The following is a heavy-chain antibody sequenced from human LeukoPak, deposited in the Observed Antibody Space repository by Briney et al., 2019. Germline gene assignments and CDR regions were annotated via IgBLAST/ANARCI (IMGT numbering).Heavy chain of an antibody. CDR2: IYYSGST. J-gene: IGHJ4*02. CDR1: GGSFSGYY. D-gene: IGHD6-13*01. CDR3: ARLYPGTVDY. Sequence: SETLSLTCAVYGGSFSGYYWSWIRQPPGKGLEWIGSIYYSGSTYYNPSLKSRVTISVDTSKNQFSLKLSSVTAADTAVYYCARLYPGTVDYWGQGTLVTVSS. V-gene: IGHV4-34*01.